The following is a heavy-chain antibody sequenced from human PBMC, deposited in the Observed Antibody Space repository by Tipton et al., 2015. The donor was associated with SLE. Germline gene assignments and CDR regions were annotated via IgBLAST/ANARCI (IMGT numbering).Heavy chain of an antibody. CDR2: ISWDGGST. J-gene: IGHJ4*02. CDR3: VKDGLSSGRSYFDQ. CDR1: GFTFDDYA. V-gene: IGHV3-43D*04. D-gene: IGHD6-19*01. Sequence: SLRLSCAASGFTFDDYAMHWVRQAPGKGLEWVSLISWDGGSTYYADSVKGRFTISRDNSKNSLYLQMNSLRAEDTALYFCVKDGLSSGRSYFDQWGQGTLVTVTS.